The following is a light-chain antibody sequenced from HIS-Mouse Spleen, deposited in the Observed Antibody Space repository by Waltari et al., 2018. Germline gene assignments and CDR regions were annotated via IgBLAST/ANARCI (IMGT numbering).Light chain of an antibody. V-gene: IGLV1-44*01. CDR2: SKN. J-gene: IGLJ2*01. CDR3: AAWDDSLNGPDVV. Sequence: QSVLTQPPSASGTPGQRVTISCSGSSSNIGSNTVNWYQQLPGTAPKLLIYSKNQRPPGVPDRFSGSKSGTSASLAISGLQSEDEADYYCAAWDDSLNGPDVVFGGGTKLTVL. CDR1: SSNIGSNT.